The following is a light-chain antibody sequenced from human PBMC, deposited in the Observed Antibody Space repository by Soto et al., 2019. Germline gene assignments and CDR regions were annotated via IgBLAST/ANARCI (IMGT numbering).Light chain of an antibody. CDR2: DNN. CDR3: GTWDSRLSVVV. J-gene: IGLJ2*01. Sequence: QSVLTQPPSVSAAPGQKVTISCSGSSSNVENNYVSWYQQLPGTAPKLLIYDNNERASGIPDRFSGSKSGTSATLGITGLQTGDEADYYCGTWDSRLSVVVFGGGTKLTVL. V-gene: IGLV1-51*01. CDR1: SSNVENNY.